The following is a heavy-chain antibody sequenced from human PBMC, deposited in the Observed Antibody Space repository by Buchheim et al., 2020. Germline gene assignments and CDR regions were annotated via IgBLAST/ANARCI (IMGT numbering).Heavy chain of an antibody. CDR2: IWYDGSNK. CDR1: GFTFSSYG. V-gene: IGHV3-33*01. D-gene: IGHD3-22*01. J-gene: IGHJ4*02. Sequence: QVQLVESGGGVVQPGRSLRLSCAASGFTFSSYGMHWVRQAPGKGLEWVAVIWYDGSNKYYADSVKGRFTISRDNSKNTLYLQMTSLRAEDTAVYYCARDSDSSGYFGTYYFDYWGQGTL. CDR3: ARDSDSSGYFGTYYFDY.